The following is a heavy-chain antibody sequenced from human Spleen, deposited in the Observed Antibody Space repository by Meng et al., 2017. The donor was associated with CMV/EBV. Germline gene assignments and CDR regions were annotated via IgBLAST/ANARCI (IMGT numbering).Heavy chain of an antibody. CDR1: GFTVSSNY. V-gene: IGHV3-66*02. Sequence: GESLKISCPASGFTVSSNYMSWVRQAPGKGLEWVSVIYSGGSTYYADSVKGRFTISRDNSKNTLYLQMNSLSTEDTAVYYCARDRGYGPYYYYGMDVWGQGTTVTVSS. D-gene: IGHD5-18*01. CDR2: IYSGGST. J-gene: IGHJ6*02. CDR3: ARDRGYGPYYYYGMDV.